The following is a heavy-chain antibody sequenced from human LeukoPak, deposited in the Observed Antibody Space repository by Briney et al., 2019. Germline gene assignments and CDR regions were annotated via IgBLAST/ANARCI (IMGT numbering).Heavy chain of an antibody. CDR1: GGSISSSSYY. CDR3: ARDRVIVVADSGYYYGMDV. V-gene: IGHV4-39*07. D-gene: IGHD2-21*01. CDR2: IYYSGST. Sequence: SETLSLTCTVSGGSISSSSYYWGWIRQPPGKGLEWIGSIYYSGSTYYNPSLKSRVTISVDTSKNQFSLKLSSVTAADTAVYYCARDRVIVVADSGYYYGMDVWGQGTTVTVSS. J-gene: IGHJ6*02.